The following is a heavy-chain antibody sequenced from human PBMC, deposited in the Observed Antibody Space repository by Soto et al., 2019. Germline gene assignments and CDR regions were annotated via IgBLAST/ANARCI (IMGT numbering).Heavy chain of an antibody. CDR3: ARDSGDCSGGSCYSADY. CDR1: GGTFSSYA. CDR2: IIPIFGTA. J-gene: IGHJ4*02. Sequence: GASVKVSCKASGGTFSSYAISWVRQAPGQGLEWMGGIIPIFGTANYAQKFQGRVTITADESTSTAYMELSSLRSEDTAVYYCARDSGDCSGGSCYSADYWGQGTLVTVSS. D-gene: IGHD2-15*01. V-gene: IGHV1-69*13.